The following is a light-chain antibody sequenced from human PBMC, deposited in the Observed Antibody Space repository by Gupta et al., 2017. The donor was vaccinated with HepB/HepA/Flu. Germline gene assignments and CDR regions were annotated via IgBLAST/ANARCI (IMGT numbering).Light chain of an antibody. Sequence: QSALTQPASVSGYPGQSITISFTGTSSDVGGYNYVSWYQQYPGKAPKLIIFDVSNRPSGVSDRFSGSKSGNTASLTISGLQAEDEADYHCTSYTFISTQVFGTGTKVIVL. V-gene: IGLV2-14*03. CDR1: SSDVGGYNY. J-gene: IGLJ1*01. CDR3: TSYTFISTQV. CDR2: DVS.